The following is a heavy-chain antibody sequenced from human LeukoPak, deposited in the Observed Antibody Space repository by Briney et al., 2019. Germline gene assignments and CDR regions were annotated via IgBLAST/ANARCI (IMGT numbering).Heavy chain of an antibody. J-gene: IGHJ4*02. CDR1: GGSISSYY. D-gene: IGHD3-22*01. CDR2: IYYSGST. CDR3: ARGRPTYYYDSSGYYFGY. Sequence: SETLSLTCTVSGGSISSYYWSWIRQPPGKGLEWIGFIYYSGSTNYKPSLKSRITISVDTSKNQISLKLSSVTAADTAVYYCARGRPTYYYDSSGYYFGYWGQGTLVTVSP. V-gene: IGHV4-59*01.